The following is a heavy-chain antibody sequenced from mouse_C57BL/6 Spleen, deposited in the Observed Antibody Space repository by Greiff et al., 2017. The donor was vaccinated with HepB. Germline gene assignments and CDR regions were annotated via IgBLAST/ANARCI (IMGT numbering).Heavy chain of an antibody. J-gene: IGHJ3*01. V-gene: IGHV1-81*01. D-gene: IGHD1-1*01. CDR2: IYPRSGNT. CDR3: ARSGGSPWLAY. Sequence: LQESGAELARPGASVKLSCKASGYTFTSYGISWVKQRTGQGLEWIGEIYPRSGNTYYNAKFKGKATLTADKSSSTAYMELRSLTSDDSAVECCARSGGSPWLAYRGQGPLVTVSA. CDR1: GYTFTSYG.